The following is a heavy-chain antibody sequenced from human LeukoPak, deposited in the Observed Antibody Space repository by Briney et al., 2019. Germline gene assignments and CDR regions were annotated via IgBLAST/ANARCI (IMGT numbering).Heavy chain of an antibody. D-gene: IGHD2-2*01. V-gene: IGHV4-39*07. CDR2: IYYSGST. CDR3: ARDGLGYCSSTSCPFANYGMDV. CDR1: GGSISSSSYY. J-gene: IGHJ6*02. Sequence: SETLSLTCTVSGGSISSSSYYWGWIRQPPGKGLGWIGSIYYSGSTYYNPSLKSRVTISVDTSKNQFSLTLSSVTAADTAVYYCARDGLGYCSSTSCPFANYGMDVWGQGTTVTVSS.